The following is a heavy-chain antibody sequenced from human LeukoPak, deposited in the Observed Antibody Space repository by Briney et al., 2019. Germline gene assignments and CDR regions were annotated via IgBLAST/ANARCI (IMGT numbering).Heavy chain of an antibody. V-gene: IGHV3-30-3*01. CDR3: AKERGYSYGYSFDY. J-gene: IGHJ4*02. CDR1: GFTFSSYA. Sequence: GRSLRLSCAASGFTFSSYAMHWVRQAPGKGLEWVAVISYDGSNKYYADSVKGRFTISRDNSKNTLYLQMNSLRAEDTAVYYCAKERGYSYGYSFDYWGQGTLVTVSS. D-gene: IGHD5-18*01. CDR2: ISYDGSNK.